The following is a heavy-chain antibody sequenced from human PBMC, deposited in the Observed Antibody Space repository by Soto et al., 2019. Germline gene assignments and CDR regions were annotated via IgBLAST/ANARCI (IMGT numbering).Heavy chain of an antibody. Sequence: GSLRLSCEVSGFTFSAYWMHWVRQVPGKGLIWVSRISDDGSTTTYADSVKGRFTISRDNAKNTLYLQMNSLRADDTGLYYCTRGPRVSSTGTGAHWGQGTLVTVSS. V-gene: IGHV3-74*01. CDR3: TRGPRVSSTGTGAH. CDR2: ISDDGSTT. CDR1: GFTFSAYW. J-gene: IGHJ4*02. D-gene: IGHD1-1*01.